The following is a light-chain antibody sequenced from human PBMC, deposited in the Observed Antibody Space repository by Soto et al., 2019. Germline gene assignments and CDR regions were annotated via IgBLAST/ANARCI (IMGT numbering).Light chain of an antibody. J-gene: IGLJ2*01. Sequence: QPVVTQEPSLTVSTGGTFTLTCGSSTGAVTSNHHPYWFQQKAGQAPRTLIYDTSNKHSWTPARFSGSRLGDKAALTLSGAQPEDESQYYCLLSYNAARVFGGGTNLTVL. V-gene: IGLV7-46*01. CDR2: DTS. CDR3: LLSYNAARV. CDR1: TGAVTSNHH.